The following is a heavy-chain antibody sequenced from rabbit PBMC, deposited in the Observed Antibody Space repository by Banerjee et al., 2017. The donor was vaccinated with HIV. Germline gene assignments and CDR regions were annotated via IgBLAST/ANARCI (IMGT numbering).Heavy chain of an antibody. D-gene: IGHD4-1*01. CDR3: ARDLAGVIGWNFNL. CDR1: GIDFSSYG. CDR2: IYPDYGST. Sequence: QEQLEESGGGLVQPGGSLKLSCKASGIDFSSYGISWVRQAPGKGLEWIAYIYPDYGSTNYASWVNGRFTISLDNAQNTVFLQMTSLTAADTATYLCARDLAGVIGWNFNLWGPGTLVTVS. J-gene: IGHJ4*01. V-gene: IGHV1S47*01.